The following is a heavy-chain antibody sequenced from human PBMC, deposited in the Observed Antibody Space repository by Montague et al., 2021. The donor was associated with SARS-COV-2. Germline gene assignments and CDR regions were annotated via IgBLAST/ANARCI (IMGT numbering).Heavy chain of an antibody. Sequence: SLRLSCAASGFIFSNYAMNWVRQTPGKGLEWVSVIYGDGSKIYYADSVKGRFTISRDNSKNTLYLQMNSLRTEDTALYYCAKGWDPSGWIAIYDSWGQGTLVPVSS. D-gene: IGHD6-19*01. J-gene: IGHJ4*02. V-gene: IGHV3-23*03. CDR1: GFIFSNYA. CDR3: AKGWDPSGWIAIYDS. CDR2: IYGDGSKI.